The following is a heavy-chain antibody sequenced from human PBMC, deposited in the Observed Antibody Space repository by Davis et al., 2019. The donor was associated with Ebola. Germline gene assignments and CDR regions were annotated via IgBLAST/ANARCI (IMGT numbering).Heavy chain of an antibody. V-gene: IGHV3-48*02. CDR1: GFTVSRNY. CDR3: ARDPNLRDV. Sequence: GESLKISCAAPGFTVSRNYMSWVRQAPGKGLEWVSYSSSSSSTIYYADSVKGRFTISRDNAKNSLYLQMNSLRDEDTAVYYCARDPNLRDVWGKGTTVTVSS. J-gene: IGHJ6*04. CDR2: SSSSSSTI. D-gene: IGHD1-14*01.